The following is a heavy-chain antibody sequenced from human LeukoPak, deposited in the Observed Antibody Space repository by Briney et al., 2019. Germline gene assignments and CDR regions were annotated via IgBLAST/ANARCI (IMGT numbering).Heavy chain of an antibody. J-gene: IGHJ4*02. CDR2: ISAYNGNT. Sequence: GASVKVSCKASGYTFTSYGISWARQAPGQGLEWMGWISAYNGNTNYAQKLQGRVTMTTDTSTSTAYMELRSLRSDDTAVYYCARDTPITMVRGVTIDYWGQGTLVTVSS. V-gene: IGHV1-18*01. CDR1: GYTFTSYG. CDR3: ARDTPITMVRGVTIDY. D-gene: IGHD3-10*01.